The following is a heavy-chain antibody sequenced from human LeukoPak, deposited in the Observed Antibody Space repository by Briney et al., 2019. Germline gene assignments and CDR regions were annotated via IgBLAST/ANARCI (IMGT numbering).Heavy chain of an antibody. D-gene: IGHD3-10*01. V-gene: IGHV1-69*04. Sequence: ASVKVSCKASGGTFSSYAISWVRQAPGQGLEWMGRIIPILGIANYAQKFQGRVTITADKSTSTAYMELSSLRSEDTAVYYCATWDYGSGSYYGPKYYYYYYGTDGWGQGTTGTVS. J-gene: IGHJ6*02. CDR1: GGTFSSYA. CDR3: ATWDYGSGSYYGPKYYYYYYGTDG. CDR2: IIPILGIA.